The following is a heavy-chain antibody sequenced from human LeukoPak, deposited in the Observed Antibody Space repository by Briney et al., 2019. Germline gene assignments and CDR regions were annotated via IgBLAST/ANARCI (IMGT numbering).Heavy chain of an antibody. Sequence: TGGSLRLSCAASGFTFSSYGMHWVRQAPGKGLEWVAVISYDGSNKYYADSVKGRFTISRDNSKNTLFLQMNSLRAEDTAVYYCAKDKSMVRELDYWGQGNLVTVSS. CDR1: GFTFSSYG. CDR2: ISYDGSNK. D-gene: IGHD3-10*01. J-gene: IGHJ4*02. CDR3: AKDKSMVRELDY. V-gene: IGHV3-30*18.